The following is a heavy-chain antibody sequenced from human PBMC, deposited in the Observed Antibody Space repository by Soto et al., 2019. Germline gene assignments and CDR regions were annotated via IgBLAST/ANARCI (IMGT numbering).Heavy chain of an antibody. Sequence: PGGSLRLSCAASGFTFSSYSMNWVRQAPGKGLEWVSSISSSSSYIYYADSVKGRFTISRDNAKNSLYLQMNSLRAEDTAVYYCAGGGYSYGPFDYWGQGTLVTVSS. CDR3: AGGGYSYGPFDY. CDR1: GFTFSSYS. J-gene: IGHJ4*02. V-gene: IGHV3-21*01. D-gene: IGHD5-18*01. CDR2: ISSSSSYI.